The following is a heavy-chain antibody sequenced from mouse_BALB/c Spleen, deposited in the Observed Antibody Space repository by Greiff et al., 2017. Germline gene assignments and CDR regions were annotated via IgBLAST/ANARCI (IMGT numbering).Heavy chain of an antibody. CDR1: GYTFTSYW. J-gene: IGHJ4*01. V-gene: IGHV1S81*02. Sequence: VQLQQPGAELVKPGASVKLSCKASGYTFTSYWMHWVKQRPGQGLEWIGEINPSNGRTNYNEKFKSKATLTVDKSSSTAYMQLSSLTSEDSAVYYCARGGGAMDYWGQGTSVTVSS. CDR2: INPSNGRT. CDR3: ARGGGAMDY.